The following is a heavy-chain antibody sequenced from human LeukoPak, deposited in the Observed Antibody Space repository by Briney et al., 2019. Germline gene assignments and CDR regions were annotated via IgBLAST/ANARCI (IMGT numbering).Heavy chain of an antibody. D-gene: IGHD2-2*01. CDR1: GFTFRSYG. CDR3: AKEAHIVVVPAALDI. Sequence: RGSLSLSCASSGFTFRSYGMHWVRQAPGKGLEWVAFIRYDGSNKDYADSVKGRFTISRDNSKNTLYLQMNSLRAEDTAVYYCAKEAHIVVVPAALDIWGQGTMVTVSS. J-gene: IGHJ3*02. V-gene: IGHV3-30*02. CDR2: IRYDGSNK.